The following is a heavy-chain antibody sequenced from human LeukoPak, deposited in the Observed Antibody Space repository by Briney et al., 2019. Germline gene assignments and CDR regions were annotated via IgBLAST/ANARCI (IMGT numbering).Heavy chain of an antibody. CDR1: GYTFTGYY. Sequence: ASVKVFCKASGYTFTGYYMHWVRQAPGQGLEWMGWINPNSGGTNYAQKFQGRVTMTRDTSISTAYMELSRLRSDDTAVYYCAWDMVRGVRGFRYWGQGTLVTVSS. D-gene: IGHD3-10*01. J-gene: IGHJ4*02. V-gene: IGHV1-2*02. CDR3: AWDMVRGVRGFRY. CDR2: INPNSGGT.